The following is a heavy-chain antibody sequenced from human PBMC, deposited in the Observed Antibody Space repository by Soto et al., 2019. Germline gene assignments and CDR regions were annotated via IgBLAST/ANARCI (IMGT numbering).Heavy chain of an antibody. CDR2: FDPEHADT. CDR3: ARVPPTIRFLEWLSYFDY. CDR1: RYTRTELY. D-gene: IGHD3-3*01. V-gene: IGHV1-24*01. Sequence: ASVKVSCKLSRYTRTELYMHWVRQVPGKGLEWMGGFDPEHADTIYAQKLQGRVTMTTDTSTSTAYMELRSLRSDDTAVYYCARVPPTIRFLEWLSYFDYWGQGTLVTVSS. J-gene: IGHJ4*02.